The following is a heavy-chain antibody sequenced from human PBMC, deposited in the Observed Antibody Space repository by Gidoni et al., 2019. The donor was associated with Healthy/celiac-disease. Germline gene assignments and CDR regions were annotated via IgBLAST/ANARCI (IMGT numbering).Heavy chain of an antibody. CDR3: ARDNNRPMVYATFYYYGMDV. Sequence: QVQLVQSGAEVKKPGSSVKVSCKASGGTFSSYAISWVRQAPGQGLEWMGGIIPIFGTANYAQKFQGRVTITADESTSTAYMELSSLRSEDTAVYYCARDNNRPMVYATFYYYGMDVWGQGTTVTVSS. CDR1: GGTFSSYA. CDR2: IIPIFGTA. V-gene: IGHV1-69*01. D-gene: IGHD2-8*01. J-gene: IGHJ6*02.